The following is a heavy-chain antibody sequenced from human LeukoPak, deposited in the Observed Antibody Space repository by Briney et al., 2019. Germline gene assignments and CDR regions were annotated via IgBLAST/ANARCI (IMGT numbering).Heavy chain of an antibody. CDR3: ARDARRSAFDI. CDR1: GFTFSDYS. V-gene: IGHV3-74*01. Sequence: GGSLRLSCAASGFTFSDYSMNWVRQAPGKGLEWVSRINSDGSSTSYADSVKGRFTISRDNAKNTLYLQMNSLRAEDTAVYYCARDARRSAFDIWGQGTMVTVSS. J-gene: IGHJ3*02. CDR2: INSDGSST.